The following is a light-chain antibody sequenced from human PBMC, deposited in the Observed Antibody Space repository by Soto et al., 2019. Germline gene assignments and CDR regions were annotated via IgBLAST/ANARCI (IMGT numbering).Light chain of an antibody. CDR1: QAINTY. V-gene: IGKV1-16*02. CDR2: FVS. Sequence: DIQMTQSPSSLSASVGDTVTITCRASQAINTYLVWFQQKPGEAPRSLTSFVSSLQSGVPSKFSGSGSGRDFTLTINSLQPEDVAIYYCQQYNFYPLTFGGGTRVEIK. CDR3: QQYNFYPLT. J-gene: IGKJ4*01.